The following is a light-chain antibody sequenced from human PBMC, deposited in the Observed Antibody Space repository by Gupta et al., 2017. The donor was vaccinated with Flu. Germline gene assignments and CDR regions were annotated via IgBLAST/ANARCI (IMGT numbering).Light chain of an antibody. J-gene: IGKJ1*01. CDR2: GAS. V-gene: IGKV3-20*01. Sequence: VLTQSPGTLSLSPGERATLSCRASQSVSSSYLAWYQLKPGRAPRLLIHGASSRATGIPDRFSGSGSGTDFTLIISRLEPEDFAVYYCQHYGSSPGTFGQGTKVEIK. CDR3: QHYGSSPGT. CDR1: QSVSSSY.